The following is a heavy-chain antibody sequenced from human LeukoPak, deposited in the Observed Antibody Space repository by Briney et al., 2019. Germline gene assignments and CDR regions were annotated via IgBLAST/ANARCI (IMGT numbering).Heavy chain of an antibody. CDR3: ARPVAGYFDY. Sequence: PSETLSLTCGVYGGSIRGGYYWSWIRQPPGKGLEWIGEINHRGSTNYNPSLKSRVTTSVDTSKNQFSLEVTSVTAADTAMYFCARPVAGYFDYWGQGTLVTVSS. CDR2: INHRGST. V-gene: IGHV4-34*01. J-gene: IGHJ4*02. CDR1: GGSIRGGYY. D-gene: IGHD6-19*01.